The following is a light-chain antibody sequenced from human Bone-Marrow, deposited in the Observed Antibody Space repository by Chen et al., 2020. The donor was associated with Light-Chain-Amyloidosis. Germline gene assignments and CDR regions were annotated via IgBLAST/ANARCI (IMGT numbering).Light chain of an antibody. CDR3: SSYTSSSTPDWV. CDR1: RSDVGGYNY. Sequence: QSALTQPASVSGSPGPSITISCTGPRSDVGGYNYVSWYQQHPGKAPKLMIYDVSNRPSGVSNRFSGSKSGNTASLTISGLQAEDEADYYCSSYTSSSTPDWVFGGGTKLTVL. CDR2: DVS. V-gene: IGLV2-14*01. J-gene: IGLJ3*02.